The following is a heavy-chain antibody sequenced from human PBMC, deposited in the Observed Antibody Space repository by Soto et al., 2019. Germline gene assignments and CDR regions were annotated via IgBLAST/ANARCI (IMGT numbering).Heavy chain of an antibody. J-gene: IGHJ5*02. CDR2: IYYSGFT. CDR3: ARSVFP. V-gene: IGHV4-31*03. Sequence: PSETLSLTCTVSCGSSTSGGYYWSWIRQHPGKGLEWIGYIYYSGFTCYNPSLKSRVTISVDTSKNQFSLKLSSVTAADTAVYYCARSVFPWGQGTLVTVSS. CDR1: CGSSTSGGYY.